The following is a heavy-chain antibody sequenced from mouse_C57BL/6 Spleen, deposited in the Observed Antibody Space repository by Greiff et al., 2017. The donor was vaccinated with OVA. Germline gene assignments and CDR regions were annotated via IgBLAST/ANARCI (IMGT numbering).Heavy chain of an antibody. CDR2: IRNKANGYTT. V-gene: IGHV7-3*01. Sequence: EVKLVESGGGLVQPGGSLSLSCAASGFTFTDYYMSWVRQPPGKALEWLGFIRNKANGYTTEYSAYVKGRFTISRDNSQSILYLQMKALRAEDSATYYCARRGYYYGSSFFDYWGQGTTLTVSS. J-gene: IGHJ2*01. D-gene: IGHD1-1*01. CDR1: GFTFTDYY. CDR3: ARRGYYYGSSFFDY.